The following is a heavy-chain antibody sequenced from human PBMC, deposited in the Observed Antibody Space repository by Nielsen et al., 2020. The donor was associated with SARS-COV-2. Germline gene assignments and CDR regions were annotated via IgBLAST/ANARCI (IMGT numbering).Heavy chain of an antibody. Sequence: SETLSLTCTVSGGSISSGGYYWSWIRQHPGKGLEWIGYIYYSGSTYYNPSLKSRVTISVDTSKNQFSLKLSSVTAADTAVYYCARARDYDIFTVDYWGQGTLVTVSS. V-gene: IGHV4-31*03. CDR1: GGSISSGGYY. CDR2: IYYSGST. D-gene: IGHD3-9*01. CDR3: ARARDYDIFTVDY. J-gene: IGHJ4*02.